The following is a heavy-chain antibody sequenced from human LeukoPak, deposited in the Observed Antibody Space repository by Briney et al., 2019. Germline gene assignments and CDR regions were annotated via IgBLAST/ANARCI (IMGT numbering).Heavy chain of an antibody. Sequence: ASVKVSRQASGYTFTSFGITLVRQAPGQGLEWIGLISAYNGNTNYAQKLQGRVTMTTDTSTSTAYMELRSLRSDDTAVYYCAREGLYSGSPMADYWGRGTLVTVSS. D-gene: IGHD1-26*01. CDR2: ISAYNGNT. V-gene: IGHV1-18*01. CDR1: GYTFTSFG. CDR3: AREGLYSGSPMADY. J-gene: IGHJ4*02.